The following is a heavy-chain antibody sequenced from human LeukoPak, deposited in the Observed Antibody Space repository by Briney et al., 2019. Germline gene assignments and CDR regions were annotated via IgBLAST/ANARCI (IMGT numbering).Heavy chain of an antibody. J-gene: IGHJ4*02. CDR2: INPNSGGT. D-gene: IGHD2-21*02. V-gene: IGHV1-2*02. CDR3: ARDECGGDCSERF. CDR1: GYTFTGYY. Sequence: GASVKVFCKASGYTFTGYYMHWVRQAPGQGLEWMGWINPNSGGTNYAQKFQGRVTMTRDTSISTAYMELSRLRSDDTAVYYCARDECGGDCSERFWGQGTLVTVSS.